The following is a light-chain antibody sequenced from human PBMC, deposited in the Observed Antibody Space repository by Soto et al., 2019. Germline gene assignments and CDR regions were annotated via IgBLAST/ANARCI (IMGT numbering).Light chain of an antibody. CDR3: SSYAGSSSVV. V-gene: IGLV2-14*03. J-gene: IGLJ2*01. Sequence: QSVLTQPASVSASPGQSITISCTGTSSDIGGYEYVSWYQHPPGKAPKLIICDVSDRPSGVSHRFSASKSGNTASLTISGLQPEDEADYYCSSYAGSSSVVFGGGTKLTVL. CDR1: SSDIGGYEY. CDR2: DVS.